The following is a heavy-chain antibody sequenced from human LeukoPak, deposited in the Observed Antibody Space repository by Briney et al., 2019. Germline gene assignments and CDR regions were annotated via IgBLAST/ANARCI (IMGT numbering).Heavy chain of an antibody. CDR3: ARNRETAAGPFDVFDI. Sequence: SETLSLTCTVSGGSISSYYWSWIRQPPGKGLEWIGYIYYSGSTNYKPSLKSRVTISVDTSKNQFSLKLSSVTAADTAMYYCARNRETAAGPFDVFDIWGQGTMVTVSS. CDR2: IYYSGST. CDR1: GGSISSYY. D-gene: IGHD6-13*01. J-gene: IGHJ3*02. V-gene: IGHV4-59*08.